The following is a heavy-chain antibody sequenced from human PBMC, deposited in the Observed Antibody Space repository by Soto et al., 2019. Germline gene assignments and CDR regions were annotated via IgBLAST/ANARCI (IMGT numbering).Heavy chain of an antibody. CDR3: ARGHHRELPIYYYYYGMDV. D-gene: IGHD1-26*01. Sequence: TGQGLEWMGWMNPNSGNTGYAQKFQGRVTMTRNTSISTAYMELSSLRSEDTAVYYCARGHHRELPIYYYYYGMDVWGQGTTVTVSS. J-gene: IGHJ6*02. V-gene: IGHV1-8*01. CDR2: MNPNSGNT.